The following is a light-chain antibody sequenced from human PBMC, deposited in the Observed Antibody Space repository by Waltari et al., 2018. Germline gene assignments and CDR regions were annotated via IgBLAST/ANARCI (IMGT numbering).Light chain of an antibody. J-gene: IGLJ1*01. CDR1: SSDIGDYHY. CDR2: DVS. CDR3: CSYGGSFSSGYV. V-gene: IGLV2-11*01. Sequence: QSALTQPRSVSGSPGQSVTISCTGSSSDIGDYHYVSWYQQHPGKAPKFMIYDVSKRPSGVPDRFSGSKSGNTASLTISGLQTEDEADYYRCSYGGSFSSGYVFGSGTKVTVL.